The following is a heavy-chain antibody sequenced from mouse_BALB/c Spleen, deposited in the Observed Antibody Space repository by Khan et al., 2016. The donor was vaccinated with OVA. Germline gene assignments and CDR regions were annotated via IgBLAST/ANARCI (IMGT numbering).Heavy chain of an antibody. CDR1: GFNIKDTY. Sequence: VQLKQSGAELVKPGASVKLSCTASGFNIKDTYMHWVKQRPEQGLEWIGRIDPANGNTKYDPKFQGKATITADTSSNTAYLQLSSLTSEDTAVYYCARCWRYAMDYWGQGTSVTVSS. J-gene: IGHJ4*01. CDR2: IDPANGNT. CDR3: ARCWRYAMDY. V-gene: IGHV14-3*02.